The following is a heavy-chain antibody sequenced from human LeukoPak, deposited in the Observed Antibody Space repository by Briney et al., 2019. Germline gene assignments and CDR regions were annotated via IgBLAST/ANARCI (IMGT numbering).Heavy chain of an antibody. CDR1: GFTFSSYS. D-gene: IGHD2-2*02. CDR2: ISSSSSTI. CDR3: ARVAPDIVVVPAAIDY. Sequence: GGSLRLSCAASGFTFSSYSMNWVRQAPGKGLEWVSYISSSSSTIYYADSVKGRFTISRDNAKNSLYLQMNRLRAEDTAVYYCARVAPDIVVVPAAIDYWGQGTLVTVSS. J-gene: IGHJ4*02. V-gene: IGHV3-48*01.